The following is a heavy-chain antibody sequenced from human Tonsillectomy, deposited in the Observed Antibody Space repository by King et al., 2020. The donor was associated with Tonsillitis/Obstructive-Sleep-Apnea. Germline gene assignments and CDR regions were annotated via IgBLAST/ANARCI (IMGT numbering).Heavy chain of an antibody. CDR3: ARVGYDNWFDP. V-gene: IGHV4-59*01. CDR2: ISYSGST. CDR1: GGSISSYY. J-gene: IGHJ5*02. D-gene: IGHD1-1*01. Sequence: VQLQESGPGLVKPSETLSLTCTVSGGSISSYYWSWIRQPPGKGLEWIGYISYSGSTNYHPSLKSRVTISVDTSKNQFSLKLSSVSAADTAVYYCARVGYDNWFDPWGQGTRVTVSS.